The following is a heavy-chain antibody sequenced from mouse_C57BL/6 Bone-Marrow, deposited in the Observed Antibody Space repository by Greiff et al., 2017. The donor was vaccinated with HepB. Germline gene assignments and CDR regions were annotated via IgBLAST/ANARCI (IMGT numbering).Heavy chain of an antibody. CDR1: GYAFSSYW. Sequence: QVQLQQSGAELVKPGASVKISCKASGYAFSSYWMNWVKQRPGKGLEWIGQIYPGDGDTNYNGKFKGKATLTADKSSSTAYMQLSSLTSEDSAVYFCARGGFIYSSYYYAMDYWGQGTSVTVSS. V-gene: IGHV1-80*01. CDR3: ARGGFIYSSYYYAMDY. CDR2: IYPGDGDT. D-gene: IGHD2-1*01. J-gene: IGHJ4*01.